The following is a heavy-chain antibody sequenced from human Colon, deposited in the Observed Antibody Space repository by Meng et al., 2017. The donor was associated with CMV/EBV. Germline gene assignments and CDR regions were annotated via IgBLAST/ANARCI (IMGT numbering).Heavy chain of an antibody. V-gene: IGHV3-53*01. D-gene: IGHD6-19*01. Sequence: GGSLRLSCAVSGFTVSDNYMSWVRQAPGKGLEWVSVIYSGGLGHYADSVKGRFTVSRDNSKNTLFLQMNSLRTDDTALYYCTKGSGWNDPWGQGTLVTVSS. CDR2: IYSGGLG. CDR1: GFTVSDNY. J-gene: IGHJ5*02. CDR3: TKGSGWNDP.